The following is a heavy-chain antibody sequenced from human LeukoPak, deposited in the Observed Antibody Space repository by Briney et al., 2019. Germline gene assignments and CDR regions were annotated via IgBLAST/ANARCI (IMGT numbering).Heavy chain of an antibody. CDR1: GGSISSSHYY. CDR3: ARQISDYYYYYIDV. J-gene: IGHJ6*03. CDR2: FYYSGTT. V-gene: IGHV4-39*01. D-gene: IGHD3-10*01. Sequence: SETLSLTRTVSGGSISSSHYYWGWIRQPAGNGLEWIGTFYYSGTTYYNPSLESRVTISEDTSKNQFSLTLRSTTAADTAVYYCARQISDYYYYYIDVWGKGTTVTVSS.